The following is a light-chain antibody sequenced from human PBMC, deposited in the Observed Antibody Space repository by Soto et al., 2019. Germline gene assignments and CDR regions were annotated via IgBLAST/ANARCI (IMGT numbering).Light chain of an antibody. Sequence: EIVLTQSPATLSLSPGTRATLSCRASQSVGTFFAWYQQKHGQAPRLLIYDASNRPTGIPARLSGGGSCTDFSLPISSLEPEDYSVDYCQQCYNWSPLTFGQGTKVDIK. CDR3: QQCYNWSPLT. CDR1: QSVGTF. J-gene: IGKJ1*01. V-gene: IGKV3-11*01. CDR2: DAS.